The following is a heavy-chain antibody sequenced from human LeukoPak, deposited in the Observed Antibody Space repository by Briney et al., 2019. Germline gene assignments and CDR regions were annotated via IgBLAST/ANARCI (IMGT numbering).Heavy chain of an antibody. CDR3: ARARLRDLLWFGGAFDY. Sequence: GGSLRLSCAASGCTFSSYAMHWVRQAPGKGLEWVAGISYDGSNKYYADSVKARFTISRDNSNHPLYLQINSLTAEATAVHYCARARLRDLLWFGGAFDYWGQETLDTVS. D-gene: IGHD3-10*01. J-gene: IGHJ4*02. CDR1: GCTFSSYA. V-gene: IGHV3-30*04. CDR2: ISYDGSNK.